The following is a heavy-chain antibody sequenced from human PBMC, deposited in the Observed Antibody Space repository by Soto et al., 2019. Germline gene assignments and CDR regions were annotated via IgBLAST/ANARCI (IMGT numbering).Heavy chain of an antibody. CDR3: AKDPYYDILTGYSGFDY. J-gene: IGHJ4*02. V-gene: IGHV3-23*01. D-gene: IGHD3-9*01. CDR2: ISGSGGST. Sequence: GGSLRLSCAASGFTFSSYAMSWVRQAPGKGLEWVSAISGSGGSTYYADSVKGRFTISRDNSKNTLYLQMNSLRAEDTAVYYCAKDPYYDILTGYSGFDYWGQGTLVTVSS. CDR1: GFTFSSYA.